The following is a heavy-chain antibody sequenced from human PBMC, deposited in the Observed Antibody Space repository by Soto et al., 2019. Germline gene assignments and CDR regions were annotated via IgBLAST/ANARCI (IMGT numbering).Heavy chain of an antibody. J-gene: IGHJ4*02. CDR1: GVTCSSYT. CDR2: ISGSGGST. Sequence: GALSLYCSAAGVTCSSYTMSWVRQAPGKGLEWVSAISGSGGSTCYADSVKVRFTISRDNSKNALYLQMNSLRAEDTAVYLCAKEKDSVAALSGDYEGQESRVTVS. V-gene: IGHV3-23*01. D-gene: IGHD6-6*01. CDR3: AKEKDSVAALSGDY.